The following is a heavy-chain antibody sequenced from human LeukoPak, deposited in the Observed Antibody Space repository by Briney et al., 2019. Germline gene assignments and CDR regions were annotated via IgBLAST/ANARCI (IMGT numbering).Heavy chain of an antibody. D-gene: IGHD3-9*01. J-gene: IGHJ4*02. V-gene: IGHV3-23*01. CDR1: GSTFSSYG. CDR3: AKASGSYDILTGYSYFDY. CDR2: ISGSGGST. Sequence: PGGSLRLSCAASGSTFSSYGMHWVRQAPGKGLEWVSAISGSGGSTYYADSVKGRFTISRDNSKNTLYLQMNSLRAEDTAVYYCAKASGSYDILTGYSYFDYWGQGTLVTVSS.